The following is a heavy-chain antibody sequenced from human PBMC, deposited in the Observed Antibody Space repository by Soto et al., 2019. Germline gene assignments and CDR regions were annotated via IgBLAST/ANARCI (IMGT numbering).Heavy chain of an antibody. Sequence: SVKVSCKASGGTFSSYAISWVRQAPGQGLEWMGGIISIFGTANYAQKFQGRVTITADESTSTAYMELSSLRSEDTAVYYCARDTPYCSGGRCYRNNWFDPWGQGTLVTVSS. V-gene: IGHV1-69*13. J-gene: IGHJ5*02. CDR1: GGTFSSYA. CDR2: IISIFGTA. D-gene: IGHD2-15*01. CDR3: ARDTPYCSGGRCYRNNWFDP.